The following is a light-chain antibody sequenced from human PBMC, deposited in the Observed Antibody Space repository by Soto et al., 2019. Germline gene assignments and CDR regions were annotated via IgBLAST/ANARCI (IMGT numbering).Light chain of an antibody. Sequence: QSVLTQPPSVSAAPGQKVTISCSGSSSNIGNNYVSWYQQLPGTAPKLLIYDNNKRPSGIPDRFSGSKSGTSATLGITGLQTGDEADYYCGTWDSSLSALVVFGGGTKLTV. CDR3: GTWDSSLSALVV. CDR1: SSNIGNNY. CDR2: DNN. J-gene: IGLJ2*01. V-gene: IGLV1-51*01.